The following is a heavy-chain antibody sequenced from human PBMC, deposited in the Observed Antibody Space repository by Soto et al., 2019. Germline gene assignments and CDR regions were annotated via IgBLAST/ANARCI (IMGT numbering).Heavy chain of an antibody. Sequence: QVQLVQSGAEVKKPGASVKVSCKAAGYSFSHYGISWVRQAPGQGLEWMGWINPNNGNTNYAQKVQGRVTMTTNTSTSTAYMELRSLRSDDTAVYYCARDSDYPQDYLDCWGQGTLVTVSS. J-gene: IGHJ4*02. CDR2: INPNNGNT. CDR1: GYSFSHYG. CDR3: ARDSDYPQDYLDC. D-gene: IGHD4-17*01. V-gene: IGHV1-18*01.